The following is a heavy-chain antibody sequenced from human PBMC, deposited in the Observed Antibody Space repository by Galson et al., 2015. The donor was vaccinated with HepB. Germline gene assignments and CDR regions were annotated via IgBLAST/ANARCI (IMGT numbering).Heavy chain of an antibody. J-gene: IGHJ5*02. D-gene: IGHD3-3*01. CDR1: GFTFGDYA. V-gene: IGHV3-49*03. CDR3: TRDTGLWSAYSSNWFDP. CDR2: IRSKGYGGTT. Sequence: SLRLSCAASGFTFGDYALSWFRQAPGKGLEWVGFIRSKGYGGTTEYAASVKGRFTISRDDSRSIAYLQMNSLKTEDTAVYYCTRDTGLWSAYSSNWFDPWGQGTLVTVSS.